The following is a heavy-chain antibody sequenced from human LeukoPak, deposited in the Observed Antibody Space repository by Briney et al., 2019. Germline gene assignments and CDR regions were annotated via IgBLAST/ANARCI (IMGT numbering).Heavy chain of an antibody. CDR3: ARRVSSGWVDY. D-gene: IGHD6-19*01. V-gene: IGHV3-7*03. Sequence: PGGSLRLSCSASGFTFSSYWMSWVRQAPGKGLEWMANINRDGGAQNYVDSVKGRFTISRDNAKNSLFLQMNNLRAEDTAVYYCARRVSSGWVDYWGQGTLVTVSS. J-gene: IGHJ4*02. CDR2: INRDGGAQ. CDR1: GFTFSSYW.